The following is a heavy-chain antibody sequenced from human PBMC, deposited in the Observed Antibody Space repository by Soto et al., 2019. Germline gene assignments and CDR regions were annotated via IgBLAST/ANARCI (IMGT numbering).Heavy chain of an antibody. CDR1: RFPFRNFA. CDR2: ISSSGSST. CDR3: ARAKGDTLTGYFSFAF. V-gene: IGHV3-23*05. D-gene: IGHD3-9*01. J-gene: IGHJ3*01. Sequence: PWDSLKLSGASSRFPFRNFAMAWVRPAPGNVLEWVSIISSSGSSTYHGDSVKGRFTTSRDNSKGTLSLHMRGVRIDDTAVYFCARAKGDTLTGYFSFAFWVHGTLVILSS.